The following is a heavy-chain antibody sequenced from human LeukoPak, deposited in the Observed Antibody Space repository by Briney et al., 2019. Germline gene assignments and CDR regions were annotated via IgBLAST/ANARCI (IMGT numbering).Heavy chain of an antibody. CDR2: ISYDGSNK. CDR1: GFTFSSYG. J-gene: IGHJ4*02. Sequence: GRSLRLSCAASGFTFSSYGMHWVRQAPGKGLEWVAVISYDGSNKYYADSVKGRFTIPRDNSKNTLYLQMNSLRAEDTAVYYCAKAKTNWEVDYWGQGTLVTVSS. V-gene: IGHV3-30*18. CDR3: AKAKTNWEVDY. D-gene: IGHD7-27*01.